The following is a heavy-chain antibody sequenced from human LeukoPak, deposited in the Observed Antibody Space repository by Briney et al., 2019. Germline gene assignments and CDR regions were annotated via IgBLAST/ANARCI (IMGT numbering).Heavy chain of an antibody. CDR1: GGTFSSYA. J-gene: IGHJ4*02. CDR2: IIPIFGTA. Sequence: SVKVSXKASGGTFSSYAISWVRQAPGQGLEWMGRIIPIFGTANYAQKFQGRVTITTDESTSTAYMELSSLRSEDTAVYYCARDRSGFGELIPFDYWGQGTLVTVSS. V-gene: IGHV1-69*05. D-gene: IGHD3-10*01. CDR3: ARDRSGFGELIPFDY.